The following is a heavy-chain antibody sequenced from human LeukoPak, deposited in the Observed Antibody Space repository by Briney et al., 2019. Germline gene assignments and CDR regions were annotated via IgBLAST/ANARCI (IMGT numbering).Heavy chain of an antibody. V-gene: IGHV3-53*01. Sequence: GGSLRLSCAASGFTVSDNYMSWVRQAPGKGLEWVSLIYGGGTADFADSVKGRFTISRDNSKNTLYLQMNSLRAEDTAVYYCARDWPRTGETWGQGTLVTVSS. J-gene: IGHJ5*02. D-gene: IGHD3-16*01. CDR2: IYGGGTA. CDR3: ARDWPRTGET. CDR1: GFTVSDNY.